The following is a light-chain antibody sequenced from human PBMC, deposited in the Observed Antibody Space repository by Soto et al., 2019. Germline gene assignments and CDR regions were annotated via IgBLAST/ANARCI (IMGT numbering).Light chain of an antibody. Sequence: DIVLTQSPDSLAVSLGERATINCKSSQSVLYSSNNKNYLAWYQQKPGQPPKLLIYWASTRESGVPDRFSGRGSGTDFALTISSLQAEDVAVYYCQQYYSSPPTFGQGTKVEI. J-gene: IGKJ1*01. CDR1: QSVLYSSNNKNY. CDR3: QQYYSSPPT. CDR2: WAS. V-gene: IGKV4-1*01.